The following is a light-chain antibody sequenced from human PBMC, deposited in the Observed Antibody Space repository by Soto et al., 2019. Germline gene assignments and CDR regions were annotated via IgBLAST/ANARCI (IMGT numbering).Light chain of an antibody. Sequence: AIQLAQSPSSLSASVGDRVTITCRASQGISSALAWYQQKPGKAPKLLIYDASSLESGVPSRFSGSGSGTDFSLTISSLQPEDFAPYYCQQFNNYPITFGQGTRLEIK. J-gene: IGKJ5*01. CDR3: QQFNNYPIT. CDR1: QGISSA. CDR2: DAS. V-gene: IGKV1D-13*01.